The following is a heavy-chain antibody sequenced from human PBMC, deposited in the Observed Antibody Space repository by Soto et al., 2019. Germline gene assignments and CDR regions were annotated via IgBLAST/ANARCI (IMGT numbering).Heavy chain of an antibody. D-gene: IGHD2-8*01. CDR3: ARPRGYGVFDAYDF. Sequence: GGSLRLSCAASGFTFSTYAMSWVRQAPGKGLEWVSAISASGGSAWSADSVNGRFTISRDNSINMLYLQMNSLTTDDTAVYYCARPRGYGVFDAYDFWGQGAMVTVSS. V-gene: IGHV3-23*01. CDR2: ISASGGSA. J-gene: IGHJ3*01. CDR1: GFTFSTYA.